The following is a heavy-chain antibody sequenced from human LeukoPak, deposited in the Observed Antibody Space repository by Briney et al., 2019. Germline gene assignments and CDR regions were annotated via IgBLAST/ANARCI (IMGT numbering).Heavy chain of an antibody. CDR3: ARGGAGPYYKRDGWFDP. Sequence: ASVKVSCKASGYTFNSYDINWVRQATGQGLEWMGWMNPNTGNTGYGERFQGRVTMTRDNSISTAYMELNSLTSEDTAVYYCARGGAGPYYKRDGWFDPWGQGTVVSVSS. J-gene: IGHJ5*02. V-gene: IGHV1-8*01. D-gene: IGHD3-10*01. CDR2: MNPNTGNT. CDR1: GYTFNSYD.